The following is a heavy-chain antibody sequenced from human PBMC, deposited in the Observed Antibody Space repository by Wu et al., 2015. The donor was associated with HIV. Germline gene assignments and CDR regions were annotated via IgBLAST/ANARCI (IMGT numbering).Heavy chain of an antibody. Sequence: QVQLVQSGAEVKKPGSSVKVSCKASGGTFSNYAISWVRQAPGQGLEWMGRIIPIFGTANYAQKFQGRVTITADESTSTAYMELSSLRSEDTAVYYCATEERFSDWHCSGGSCYSAPNFDYVGPGNAGHRLL. CDR1: GGTFSNYA. V-gene: IGHV1-69*13. J-gene: IGHJ4*02. CDR3: ATEERFSDWHCSGGSCYSAPNFDY. D-gene: IGHD2-15*01. CDR2: IIPIFGTA.